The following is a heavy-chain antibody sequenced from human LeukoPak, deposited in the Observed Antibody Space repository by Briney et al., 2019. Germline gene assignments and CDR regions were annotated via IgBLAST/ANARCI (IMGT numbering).Heavy chain of an antibody. CDR3: ARMYYGSGVQNSSSHQPSTQY. J-gene: IGHJ4*02. Sequence: EASVKVSCKASGYTFTSYDINWVRQATGQGLEWMGWMNPNSGNTGYAQKFQGRVTITRNTSISTAYMELSSLRSEDTAVYYCARMYYGSGVQNSSSHQPSTQYWGQGTLVTVSS. CDR2: MNPNSGNT. CDR1: GYTFTSYD. V-gene: IGHV1-8*03. D-gene: IGHD3-10*01.